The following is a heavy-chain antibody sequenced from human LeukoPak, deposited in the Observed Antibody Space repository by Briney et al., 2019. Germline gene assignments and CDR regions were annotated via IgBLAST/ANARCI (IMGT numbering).Heavy chain of an antibody. V-gene: IGHV1-2*02. Sequence: GASVKVSCKASGYTFTDYYMHWVRQAPGQGLEWMGWINPNSGGTNYAQKFQGRVTITRNTSISTAYMELSSLRSEDTAVYYCARGLWFGELAPEKFDYWGQGTLVTVSS. D-gene: IGHD3-10*01. CDR3: ARGLWFGELAPEKFDY. J-gene: IGHJ4*02. CDR1: GYTFTDYY. CDR2: INPNSGGT.